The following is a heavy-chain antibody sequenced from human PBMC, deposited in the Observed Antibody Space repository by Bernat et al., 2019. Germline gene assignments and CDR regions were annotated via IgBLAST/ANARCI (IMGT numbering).Heavy chain of an antibody. CDR3: ARGLGRRYFDL. CDR2: MNHAGST. J-gene: IGHJ2*01. V-gene: IGHV4-34*01. Sequence: QVQLQQWGAGLLKPSETLSLTCAVYGGSFSGYFWTWIRQPPGKGLEWIAEMNHAGSTNYNPSLKSRVTISIDTSKNQFSLKLASVTAADTAVYYCARGLGRRYFDLWGHDTLVTVSS. CDR1: GGSFSGYF. D-gene: IGHD2-15*01.